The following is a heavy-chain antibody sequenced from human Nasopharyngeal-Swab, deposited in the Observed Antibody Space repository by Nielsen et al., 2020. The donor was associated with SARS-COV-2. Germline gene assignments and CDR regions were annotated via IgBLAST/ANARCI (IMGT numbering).Heavy chain of an antibody. CDR3: ARIQQQLPGIV. D-gene: IGHD6-13*01. Sequence: SQTLSLTCAISGDSFSNNRAAWSWIRQSPSRGLAWLGRTYYRSQWNYDYADSVRGRVTVNPDTSRNQVSLHLNSVTPEYTAVYYSARIQQQLPGIVWGQGTMVIVSS. CDR2: TYYRSQWNY. V-gene: IGHV6-1*01. J-gene: IGHJ3*01. CDR1: GDSFSNNRAA.